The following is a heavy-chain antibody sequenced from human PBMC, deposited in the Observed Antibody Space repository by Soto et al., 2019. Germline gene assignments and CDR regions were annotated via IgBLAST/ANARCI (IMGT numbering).Heavy chain of an antibody. J-gene: IGHJ4*02. V-gene: IGHV1-46*01. Sequence: ASVKVSCKASGESFTSYDMHWVRQAPGQGLEWMGIINPSGDTSYAQKFQGRVTMTRDTSTSTVYMELSSLRSEDTAVYYCAVRDGYNYEVYWGQGTLVTVSS. D-gene: IGHD5-12*01. CDR2: INPSGDT. CDR1: GESFTSYD. CDR3: AVRDGYNYEVY.